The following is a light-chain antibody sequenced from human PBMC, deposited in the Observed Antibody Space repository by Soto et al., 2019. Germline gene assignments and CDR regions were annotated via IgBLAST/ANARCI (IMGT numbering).Light chain of an antibody. Sequence: EIVLTQSPGTLSLSPGERATLSCRASQSVSSTYLAWYQQKPGQAPRLLIYDASTRAAGIPDRFSGSGSGTDFTLTISRLEAEDFSVYYCHQYASSPWKFGQGAQVEIK. J-gene: IGKJ1*01. CDR1: QSVSSTY. CDR2: DAS. CDR3: HQYASSPWK. V-gene: IGKV3-20*01.